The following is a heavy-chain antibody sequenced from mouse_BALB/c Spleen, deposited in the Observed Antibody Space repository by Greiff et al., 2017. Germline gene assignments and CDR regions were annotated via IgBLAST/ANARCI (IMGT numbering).Heavy chain of an antibody. D-gene: IGHD2-10*01. J-gene: IGHJ3*01. Sequence: EVQLQQSGPELVKPGASVKMSCKASGYTFTSYVMHWVKQKPGQGLEWIGYINPYNDGTKYNEKFKGKATLTSDKSSSTAYMELSSLTSEDSAVYYCARSAYYGNYGWFAYWGQGTLVTVSA. CDR3: ARSAYYGNYGWFAY. CDR2: INPYNDGT. V-gene: IGHV1-14*01. CDR1: GYTFTSYV.